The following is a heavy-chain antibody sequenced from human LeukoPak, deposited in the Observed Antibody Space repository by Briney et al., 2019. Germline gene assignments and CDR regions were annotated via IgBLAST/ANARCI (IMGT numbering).Heavy chain of an antibody. CDR1: GGSISSSNW. CDR3: AKRGVPASIGAFDI. V-gene: IGHV4-4*02. D-gene: IGHD2-2*01. J-gene: IGHJ3*02. Sequence: PSGTLSLTCAISGGSISSSNWWNWVRQPPGKGLEWIGEIYHSGSTNYNPSLKSRVTISVDKSKNQFSLKLSSVTAADTAVYYCAKRGVPASIGAFDIWGQGTMVTVSS. CDR2: IYHSGST.